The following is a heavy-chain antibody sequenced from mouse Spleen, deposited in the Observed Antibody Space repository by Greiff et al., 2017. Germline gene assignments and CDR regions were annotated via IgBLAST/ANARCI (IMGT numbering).Heavy chain of an antibody. V-gene: IGHV5-16*01. D-gene: IGHD2-12*01. CDR2: INYDGSST. CDR1: GFTFSDYY. CDR3: ARGYDRFAY. J-gene: IGHJ3*01. Sequence: EVNLVESEGGLVQPGSSMKLSCTASGFTFSDYYMAWVRQVPEKGLEWVANINYDGSSTYYLDSLKSRFIISRDNAKNILYLQMSSLKSEDTATYYCARGYDRFAYWGQGTLVTVSA.